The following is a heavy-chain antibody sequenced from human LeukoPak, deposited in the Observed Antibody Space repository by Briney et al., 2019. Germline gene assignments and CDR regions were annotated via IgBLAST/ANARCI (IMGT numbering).Heavy chain of an antibody. J-gene: IGHJ3*01. CDR1: GYSFTDHF. V-gene: IGHV1-2*02. CDR3: ARARKLADDAFDV. CDR2: VNSYSGGT. Sequence: ASVKVSCKASGYSFTDHFVHWVRQAPGQGLQWMGWVNSYSGGTSYEPSFRGRVTMTREKSISTVYMELSGLTSDDTAVYFCARARKLADDAFDVWGQGSMVTVSS.